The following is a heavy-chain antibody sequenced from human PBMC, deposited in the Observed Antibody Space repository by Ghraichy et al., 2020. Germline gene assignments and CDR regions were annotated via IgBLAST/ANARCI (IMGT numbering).Heavy chain of an antibody. Sequence: GGSLRLSCAASGFTFSRYWMSWVRQAPGKGLEWVANIKQDGGAKYYVDSVKGRFTISRDNAKNSMSLQMKSLRAEDTAVYYCARGSGYDSDYYYGMDVWGQGTTVTVSS. CDR1: GFTFSRYW. V-gene: IGHV3-7*03. D-gene: IGHD5-12*01. CDR2: IKQDGGAK. CDR3: ARGSGYDSDYYYGMDV. J-gene: IGHJ6*02.